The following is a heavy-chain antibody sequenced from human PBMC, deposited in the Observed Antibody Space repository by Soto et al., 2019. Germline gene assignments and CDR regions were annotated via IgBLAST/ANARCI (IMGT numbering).Heavy chain of an antibody. CDR3: ARPRQMTTLFAAFDI. V-gene: IGHV5-51*01. D-gene: IGHD4-4*01. CDR1: GYNFTNYW. J-gene: IGHJ3*02. CDR2: MYPGDSDT. Sequence: GESLKISCKGSGYNFTNYWIGWVRQMPGKGLEWMGIMYPGDSDTRYSPSFQGQVTISADKSISTAYLQWSSLKASDSAMYYCARPRQMTTLFAAFDIWGQGTMVTVSS.